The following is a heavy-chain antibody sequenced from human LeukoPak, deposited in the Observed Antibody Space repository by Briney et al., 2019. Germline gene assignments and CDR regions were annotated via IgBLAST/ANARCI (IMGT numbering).Heavy chain of an antibody. CDR1: DGSFSGYY. CDR3: ARAAYCGGDCYLFDY. D-gene: IGHD2-21*02. CDR2: IDQSGST. V-gene: IGHV4-34*01. Sequence: SETLSLTCAGYDGSFSGYYWSWIRQPPGKGLEWIGEIDQSGSTNYNPSLKSRVTVSVDTSKNQFSLKLSSLTAADTAVYYCARAAYCGGDCYLFDYWGQGTLVTVFS. J-gene: IGHJ4*02.